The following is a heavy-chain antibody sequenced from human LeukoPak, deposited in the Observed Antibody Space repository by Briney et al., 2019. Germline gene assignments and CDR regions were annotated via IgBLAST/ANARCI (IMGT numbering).Heavy chain of an antibody. D-gene: IGHD6-6*01. CDR1: GFSVSNTY. J-gene: IGHJ6*02. Sequence: AGSLRRSCAASGFSVSNTYMSWVGQAPGKGLEWVSVIYSGDSGVSTYYADSVKGRFTISRHNSKNTLYLQMGSLRAEDTAVYFCARSAARLRYYYAMDVWGQGTTVTVSS. V-gene: IGHV3-53*04. CDR3: ARSAARLRYYYAMDV. CDR2: IYSGDSGVST.